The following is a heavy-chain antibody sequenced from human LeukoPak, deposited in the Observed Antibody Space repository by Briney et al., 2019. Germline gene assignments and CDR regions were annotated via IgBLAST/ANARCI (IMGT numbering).Heavy chain of an antibody. V-gene: IGHV1-2*02. J-gene: IGHJ3*01. Sequence: ASVRVSRKASGYTFTDYYIHWMRQAPGQGLEWMGWINPKRGVTTYAQKFQGRVTMTRDTSITTAYMELTRLRSDDTTIYYCARERNYGDYGNAFDVWGQGTKVTVSS. CDR2: INPKRGVT. CDR1: GYTFTDYY. CDR3: ARERNYGDYGNAFDV. D-gene: IGHD4-17*01.